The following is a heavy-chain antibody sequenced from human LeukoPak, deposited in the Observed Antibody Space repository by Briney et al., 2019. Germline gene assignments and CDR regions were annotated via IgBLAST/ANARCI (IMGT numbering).Heavy chain of an antibody. Sequence: PSETLSLTCAVYGGSFSGYYSSWIRQPPGKGLEWIGEINHSGSTNYNPSLKSRVTISVDTSRNQFSLKLSSVTAADTAVYYCARVQRYFDWQEDYWGQGTLVTVSS. CDR1: GGSFSGYY. D-gene: IGHD3-9*01. V-gene: IGHV4-34*01. J-gene: IGHJ4*02. CDR2: INHSGST. CDR3: ARVQRYFDWQEDY.